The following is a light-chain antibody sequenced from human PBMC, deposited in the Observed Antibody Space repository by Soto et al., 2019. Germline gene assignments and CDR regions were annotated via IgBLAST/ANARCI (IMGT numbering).Light chain of an antibody. V-gene: IGLV2-14*01. Sequence: QSALTQPASVSGSPGQSITISCTGTSSDIGGYNYVSWYQQHPGKAPKLMIYDVSNRPSGVSNRFSGSKSGNTASLTISGLQAEDEDDYCCSSYTSSSAHAVFGGGTQLTVL. CDR2: DVS. J-gene: IGLJ7*01. CDR1: SSDIGGYNY. CDR3: SSYTSSSAHAV.